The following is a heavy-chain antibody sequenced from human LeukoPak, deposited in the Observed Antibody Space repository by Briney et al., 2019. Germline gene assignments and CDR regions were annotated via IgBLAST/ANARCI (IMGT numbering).Heavy chain of an antibody. V-gene: IGHV4-34*01. CDR1: GGSFSGYY. CDR2: INHSGST. D-gene: IGHD3-22*01. J-gene: IGHJ4*02. CDR3: ARDFEGVTMIVAVGLDY. Sequence: PSETLSLTCAVYGGSFSGYYWSWIRQPPGKGLEWIGEINHSGSTNYNPSLKSRVTISVDTSKNQFSLKLSSVTAADTAVYYCARDFEGVTMIVAVGLDYWGQGTLVTVSS.